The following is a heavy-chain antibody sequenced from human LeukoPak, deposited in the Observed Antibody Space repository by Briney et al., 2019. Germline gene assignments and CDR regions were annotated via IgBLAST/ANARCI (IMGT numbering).Heavy chain of an antibody. CDR3: AREDYGGNSEYFQH. J-gene: IGHJ1*01. V-gene: IGHV4-34*01. Sequence: SGTLSLTCAVYGGSFSGYHWSWIRQPPGKGLEWIGEINHSGSTNYNPTLKSRVTISVDTSKNQFSLKLSSVTAADRAVYYCAREDYGGNSEYFQHWGQGTLVTVSS. D-gene: IGHD4-23*01. CDR1: GGSFSGYH. CDR2: INHSGST.